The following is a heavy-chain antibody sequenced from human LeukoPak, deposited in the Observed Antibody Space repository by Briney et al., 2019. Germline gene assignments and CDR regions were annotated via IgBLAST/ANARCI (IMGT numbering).Heavy chain of an antibody. CDR2: IFSDGST. CDR1: GFNVGSNY. D-gene: IGHD1-26*01. CDR3: ARELREHGVFDI. Sequence: GGSLRLSCAASGFNVGSNYINWVRQAPGKGLEWVSVIFSDGSTYYEASVKGRFSISRANSKNTVYLQMNSLTAEDTAVYYCARELREHGVFDIWGQGTMVTVSS. V-gene: IGHV3-53*01. J-gene: IGHJ3*02.